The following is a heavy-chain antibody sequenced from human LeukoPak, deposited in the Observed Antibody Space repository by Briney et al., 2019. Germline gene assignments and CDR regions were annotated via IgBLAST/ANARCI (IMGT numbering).Heavy chain of an antibody. CDR3: AIGRSDTAMVMDYFDY. CDR1: GYTFTSYG. CDR2: ISAYNGNT. Sequence: GASVKVSCKASGYTFTSYGISWVRQAPGQGLEWMGWISAYNGNTNYAQKLQGRVTMTTDTSTSTAYMELRSLRSDDTAVCYCAIGRSDTAMVMDYFDYWGQGTLVTVSS. V-gene: IGHV1-18*01. D-gene: IGHD5-18*01. J-gene: IGHJ4*02.